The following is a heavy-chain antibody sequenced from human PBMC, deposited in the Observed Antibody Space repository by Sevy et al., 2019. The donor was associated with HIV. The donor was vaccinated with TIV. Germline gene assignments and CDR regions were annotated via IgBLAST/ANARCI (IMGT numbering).Heavy chain of an antibody. V-gene: IGHV1-2*02. Sequence: ASVKVSCKASGYTFTGYSMHWVRQAPGQGLEWMGWINPNSGGTNYAQKFQGRVTMTRDTSISTAYMELSRLRSDDTAVYYCARVGGSGGSCYDYWGQGTLVTVSS. CDR2: INPNSGGT. D-gene: IGHD2-15*01. CDR1: GYTFTGYS. CDR3: ARVGGSGGSCYDY. J-gene: IGHJ4*02.